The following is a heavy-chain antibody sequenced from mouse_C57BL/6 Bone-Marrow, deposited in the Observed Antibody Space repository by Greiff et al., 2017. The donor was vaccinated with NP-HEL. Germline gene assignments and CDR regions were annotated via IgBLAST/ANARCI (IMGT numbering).Heavy chain of an antibody. Sequence: EVKVVESGGDLVKPGGSLTLSFASSFFPFILSVLSFVLPPPSPLLYLVSTISSGGSYTYYPDSVKGRFTISRDNAKNTLYLQMSSLKSEDTAMYYCATGSQYYFDYWGQGTTLTVSS. D-gene: IGHD1-1*01. CDR1: FFPFILSV. V-gene: IGHV5-6*01. J-gene: IGHJ2*01. CDR3: ATGSQYYFDY. CDR2: ISSGGSYT.